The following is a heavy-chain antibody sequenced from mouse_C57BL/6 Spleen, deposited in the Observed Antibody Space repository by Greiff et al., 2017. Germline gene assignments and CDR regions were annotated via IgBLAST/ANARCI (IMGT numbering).Heavy chain of an antibody. D-gene: IGHD2-2*01. J-gene: IGHJ1*03. CDR2: ISSGGSYT. Sequence: EVQRVESGGDLVKPGGSLKLSCAASGFTFSSYGMSWVRQTPDKRLEWVATISSGGSYTSYPDSVKGRFTISRDNAKNTLYLQMSSLKSEDTAMYYCARHEATMVTTDSHWYFDVWGTGTTVTVSS. CDR3: ARHEATMVTTDSHWYFDV. V-gene: IGHV5-6*01. CDR1: GFTFSSYG.